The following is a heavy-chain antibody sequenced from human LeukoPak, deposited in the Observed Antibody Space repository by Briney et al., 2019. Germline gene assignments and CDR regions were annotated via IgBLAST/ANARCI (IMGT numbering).Heavy chain of an antibody. J-gene: IGHJ6*02. CDR3: TTERNWELLRPYGLDI. D-gene: IGHD1-26*01. V-gene: IGHV3-15*01. CDR1: GFPFSSYS. Sequence: GGSLRLSCAASGFPFSSYSMTWVRQAPGKGLEWVGRIRTKIEGETIDYAAPVKGRFTISRDDSKTTLYLHMNSLKTEDSAVYYCTTERNWELLRPYGLDIWGQGTTVTVSS. CDR2: IRTKIEGETI.